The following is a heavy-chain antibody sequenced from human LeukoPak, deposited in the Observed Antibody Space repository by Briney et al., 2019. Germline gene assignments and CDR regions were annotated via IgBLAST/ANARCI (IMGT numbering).Heavy chain of an antibody. V-gene: IGHV3-21*01. Sequence: PGGSLRLSCAASGFTFSSYSLNWVRQAPGMGLEWVSSISSASSYIYYADSVKGRFTISRDSAKKSLSLQMNSLRAEDTAVYYCARDLYGSGPQGFDCWGQGTLVTVSS. CDR1: GFTFSSYS. J-gene: IGHJ4*02. CDR3: ARDLYGSGPQGFDC. D-gene: IGHD3-10*01. CDR2: ISSASSYI.